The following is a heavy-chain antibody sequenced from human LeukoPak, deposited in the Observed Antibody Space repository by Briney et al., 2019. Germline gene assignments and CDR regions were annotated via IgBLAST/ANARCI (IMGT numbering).Heavy chain of an antibody. V-gene: IGHV3-20*04. CDR3: AKLPAAAEGRGAFDI. CDR1: GFPFDDYG. J-gene: IGHJ3*02. D-gene: IGHD2-2*01. CDR2: INWNGGST. Sequence: GRSLRLSCAASGFPFDDYGMSWVRQVPGKGLEWVSAINWNGGSTGYADSVKGRFTISRDNAKKSLYVQMDSLRAEDTALYYCAKLPAAAEGRGAFDIWGQGTMVTVSS.